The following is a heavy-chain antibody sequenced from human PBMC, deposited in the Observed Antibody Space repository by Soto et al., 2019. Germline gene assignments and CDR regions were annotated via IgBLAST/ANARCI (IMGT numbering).Heavy chain of an antibody. J-gene: IGHJ5*02. CDR2: IYWDDDK. CDR3: AYRPVAASETGSKWFDP. Sequence: QITLKESGPTLVKPTQTLTLTCNFSGFSLSTSGVGVGWIRQPPGKALEWLALIYWDDDKRYSPSLKSRLTITKDTSKNQVVLTMTNMDPVDTATYYCAYRPVAASETGSKWFDPWGQGTLVTVSS. D-gene: IGHD6-13*01. V-gene: IGHV2-5*02. CDR1: GFSLSTSGVG.